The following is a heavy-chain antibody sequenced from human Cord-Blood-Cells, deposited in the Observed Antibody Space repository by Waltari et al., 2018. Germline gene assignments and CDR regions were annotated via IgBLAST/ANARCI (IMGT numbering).Heavy chain of an antibody. J-gene: IGHJ4*02. D-gene: IGHD3-16*01. Sequence: QVQMVQSGAEVKKPGASVKVSCKASGDTFTGSYITWARQAPGQGLEWMGWINPNSGGTNYAQKFQGRVTMTRDTSISTAYMELSRLRSDDTAVYYCARDGPPLGEFDYWGQGTLVTVSS. CDR2: INPNSGGT. CDR3: ARDGPPLGEFDY. CDR1: GDTFTGSY. V-gene: IGHV1-2*02.